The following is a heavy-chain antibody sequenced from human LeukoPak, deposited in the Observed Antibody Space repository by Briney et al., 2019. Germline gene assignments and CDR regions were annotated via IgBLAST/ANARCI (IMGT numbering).Heavy chain of an antibody. Sequence: GGSLRLSCEASGFNFHNFAMHWVRQAPGKGLEWVAVISNDERNKYYTDSVKGRFTISRDNSKSTVYLQMNSLRPEDTAMYYCARPSPLGDGYNPCDYWGPGALVIVSS. CDR3: ARPSPLGDGYNPCDY. D-gene: IGHD5-24*01. CDR2: ISNDERNK. V-gene: IGHV3-30*04. CDR1: GFNFHNFA. J-gene: IGHJ4*02.